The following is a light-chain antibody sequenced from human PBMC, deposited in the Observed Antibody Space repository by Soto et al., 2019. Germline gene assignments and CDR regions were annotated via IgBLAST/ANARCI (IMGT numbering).Light chain of an antibody. CDR1: SSNIGAGYD. CDR2: GNT. Sequence: QSVLTQPPSVSGAPGQRVTISCTGSSSNIGAGYDVHWYQQLPGTAPKLLISGNTNRPSGVPDRFSGSKSGTSASLAITGLQDEDEADYYCQAYDNTLGVVFGGGTKVTV. V-gene: IGLV1-40*01. J-gene: IGLJ2*01. CDR3: QAYDNTLGVV.